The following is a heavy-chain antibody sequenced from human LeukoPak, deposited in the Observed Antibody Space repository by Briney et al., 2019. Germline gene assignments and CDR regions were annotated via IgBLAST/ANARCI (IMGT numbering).Heavy chain of an antibody. CDR1: GGAFSSYA. J-gene: IGHJ4*02. V-gene: IGHV1-69*13. CDR2: IIPIFGTA. Sequence: SVKVSCKASGGAFSSYAISWVRQAPGQGLEWMGGIIPIFGTANYAQKFQGRVTITADESTSTAYMELSSLRSEDTAVYYCARAEGIAAAGIFDYWGQGTLVTVSS. CDR3: ARAEGIAAAGIFDY. D-gene: IGHD6-13*01.